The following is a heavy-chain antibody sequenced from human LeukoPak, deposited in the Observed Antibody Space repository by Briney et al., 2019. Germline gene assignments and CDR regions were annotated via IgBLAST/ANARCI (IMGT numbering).Heavy chain of an antibody. J-gene: IGHJ4*02. D-gene: IGHD5-24*01. CDR1: GYTFTDYY. V-gene: IGHV1-2*02. CDR3: ARIGYNHYFDY. Sequence: ASVKVSCKASGYTFTDYYLHWVRQAPGQGLEWLGWINPDSGGTNYAQTFQGRVTMTRDTSITTAYLELSRLRSDDTAVYYCARIGYNHYFDYWGQGTLVTVSS. CDR2: INPDSGGT.